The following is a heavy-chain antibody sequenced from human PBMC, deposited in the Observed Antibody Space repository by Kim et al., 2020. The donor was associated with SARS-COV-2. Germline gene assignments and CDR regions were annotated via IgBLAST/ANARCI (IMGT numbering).Heavy chain of an antibody. J-gene: IGHJ6*02. D-gene: IGHD6-13*01. V-gene: IGHV4-61*02. CDR3: ARAGYSSLYYYYYGMDV. CDR1: GGSISSGSYY. Sequence: SETLSLTCTVSGGSISSGSYYWSWIRQPAGKGLEWIGRIYTSGSTNYNPSLKSRVTISVDTSKNQFALKLSAVTAADTAGYYCARAGYSSLYYYYYGMDVWGRGTTVTFSS. CDR2: IYTSGST.